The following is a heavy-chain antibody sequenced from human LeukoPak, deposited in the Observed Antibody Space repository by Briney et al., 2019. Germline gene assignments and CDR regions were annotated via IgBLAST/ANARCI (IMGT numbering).Heavy chain of an antibody. Sequence: GRSLRLSCAASGFTFSSYGMHWVRQAPGKGLEWVAVIWYDGSNKYYAHSVKGRFTISRDNSKNTLYLQMNSLRAEDTAVYYCAREYATTYYYDSSGYQDNWFDPWGQGTLVTVSS. CDR3: AREYATTYYYDSSGYQDNWFDP. CDR2: IWYDGSNK. V-gene: IGHV3-33*01. CDR1: GFTFSSYG. D-gene: IGHD3-22*01. J-gene: IGHJ5*02.